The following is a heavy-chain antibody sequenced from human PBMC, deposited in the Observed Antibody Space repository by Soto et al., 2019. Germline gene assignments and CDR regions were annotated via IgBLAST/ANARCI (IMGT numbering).Heavy chain of an antibody. CDR3: ARPYRFGELSY. D-gene: IGHD3-10*01. Sequence: SETLSLTCTVSGGSISSSSYYWGWIRQPPGKGLEWIGSIYYSGSTYYNPSLKSRVTISVDTSKNQFSLKLSSVTAADTAVYYCARPYRFGELSYWGQGTLVTVSS. J-gene: IGHJ4*02. V-gene: IGHV4-39*01. CDR1: GGSISSSSYY. CDR2: IYYSGST.